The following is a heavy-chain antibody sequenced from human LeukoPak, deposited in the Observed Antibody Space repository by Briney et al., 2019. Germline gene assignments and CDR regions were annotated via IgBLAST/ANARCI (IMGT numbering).Heavy chain of an antibody. J-gene: IGHJ4*02. V-gene: IGHV3-30*02. CDR2: IWHDGNNK. CDR3: VKDRYGDLDY. Sequence: GGSLRLSCATSGFTFSMSGMHWVRQAPGKGLEWVGVIWHDGNNKYHADSVKGRFTISRDNSKNTVYLQMNSLRADDTAMYYCVKDRYGDLDYWGQGTLVTVSS. D-gene: IGHD4-17*01. CDR1: GFTFSMSG.